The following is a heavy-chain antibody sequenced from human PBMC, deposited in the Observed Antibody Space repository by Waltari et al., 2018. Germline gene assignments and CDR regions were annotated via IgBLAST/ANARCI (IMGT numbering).Heavy chain of an antibody. CDR3: TSLSSGPFGY. J-gene: IGHJ4*02. D-gene: IGHD6-19*01. CDR2: IRGKPYNYAT. V-gene: IGHV3-73*01. CDR1: GGSVSSGS. Sequence: VQLQESGPGLVKPSETLSLTCTVSGGSVSSGSYYWSWIRQPPGKGLEWVGRIRGKPYNYATAHAASVKGRFAISRDDSKNTTYLQMNNLKTEDTAVYYCTSLSSGPFGYWGQGTLVTVSS.